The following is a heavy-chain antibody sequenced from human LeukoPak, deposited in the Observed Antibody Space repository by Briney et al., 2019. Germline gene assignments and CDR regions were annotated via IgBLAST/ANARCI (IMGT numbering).Heavy chain of an antibody. CDR2: IYYSGST. CDR1: GGSISSSSYY. Sequence: SETLSLTCTVSGGSISSSSYYWGWIRQPPGKGLEWIGSIYYSGSTYYNPSLKSRVTISVDTSKNQFSLKLSSVTAADTAVYYCARRRNYLSHFDYWGQGTLVTVSS. V-gene: IGHV4-39*01. CDR3: ARRRNYLSHFDY. D-gene: IGHD1-7*01. J-gene: IGHJ4*02.